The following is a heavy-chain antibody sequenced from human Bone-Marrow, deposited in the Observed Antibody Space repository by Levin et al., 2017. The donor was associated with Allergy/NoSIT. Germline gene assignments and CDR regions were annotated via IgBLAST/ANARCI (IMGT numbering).Heavy chain of an antibody. CDR3: ARGVPSFTMVPV. Sequence: ASVKVSCKASGYTFTSYDINWVRQATGQGLEWMGWMNPNSGNTGYAQKFQGRVTMTRNTSISTAYMELSSLRSEDTAVYYCARGVPSFTMVPVWGQGTLVTVSS. CDR1: GYTFTSYD. D-gene: IGHD3-10*01. V-gene: IGHV1-8*01. CDR2: MNPNSGNT. J-gene: IGHJ4*02.